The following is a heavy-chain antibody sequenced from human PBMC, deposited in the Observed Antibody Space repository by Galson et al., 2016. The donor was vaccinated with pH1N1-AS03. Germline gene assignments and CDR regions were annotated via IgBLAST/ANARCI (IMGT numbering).Heavy chain of an antibody. CDR1: GGSISSRDHY. J-gene: IGHJ3*02. CDR3: AKTVFTDAFDI. CDR2: IYYSGNS. D-gene: IGHD4-11*01. V-gene: IGHV4-39*01. Sequence: ETLSLTCTVYGGSISSRDHYWVWIRQTPGKGLEWIGHIYYSGNSYYNPSLKSRVNFSVDTSKNQFSLKLASVTAADTAVYYCAKTVFTDAFDIWSPGTRVSVSS.